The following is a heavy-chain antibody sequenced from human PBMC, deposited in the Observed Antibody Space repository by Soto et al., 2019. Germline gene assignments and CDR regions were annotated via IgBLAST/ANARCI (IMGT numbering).Heavy chain of an antibody. V-gene: IGHV3-23*01. CDR3: AKDEGTSATVFDY. CDR2: ITATNGNT. D-gene: IGHD4-4*01. J-gene: IGHJ4*02. Sequence: QLLESGGASVQPGGSLRLSCVASGFTFKAYAMGWVRQAPGRGLEWVSSITATNGNTYYADSVRGRFTISRDNSRNSLFLQMNGLRPEDSALYYCAKDEGTSATVFDYWGQGPRVTVPS. CDR1: GFTFKAYA.